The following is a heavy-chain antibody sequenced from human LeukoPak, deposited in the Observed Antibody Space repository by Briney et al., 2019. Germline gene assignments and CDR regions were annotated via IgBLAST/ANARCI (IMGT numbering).Heavy chain of an antibody. Sequence: GGSLRLSCAASGFTFSNYGVHWVRQAPGKGLEWVASIRYDGFNKYYADSLKGRFTISRDNSKNTPYLQMNSLRAEDTAVYYCAKKTIVGATVDAFDIWGQGTMVIVSS. J-gene: IGHJ3*02. V-gene: IGHV3-30*02. CDR3: AKKTIVGATVDAFDI. CDR1: GFTFSNYG. D-gene: IGHD1-26*01. CDR2: IRYDGFNK.